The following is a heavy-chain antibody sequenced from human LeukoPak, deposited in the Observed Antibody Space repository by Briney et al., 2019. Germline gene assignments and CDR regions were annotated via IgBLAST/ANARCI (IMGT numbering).Heavy chain of an antibody. CDR3: ARDSYGSGSYYRIDY. V-gene: IGHV3-33*01. CDR1: GFTFSYYG. J-gene: IGHJ4*02. D-gene: IGHD3-10*01. CDR2: IWYDGGNK. Sequence: GSLRLSCAASGFTFSYYGMHWVRQAPGKGLEWVAYIWYDGGNKYYADSVKGRFTISRDNSKNTLYLQMNSLRADDAAVYYCARDSYGSGSYYRIDYWGQGTLVTVSS.